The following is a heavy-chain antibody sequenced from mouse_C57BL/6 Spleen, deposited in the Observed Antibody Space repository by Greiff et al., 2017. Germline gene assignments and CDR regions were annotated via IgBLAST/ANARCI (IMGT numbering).Heavy chain of an antibody. D-gene: IGHD2-4*01. J-gene: IGHJ2*01. V-gene: IGHV1-74*01. Sequence: QVQLQQPGAELVKPGASVKVSCKASGYTFTSYWMPWVKQRPGQGLEWIGRIHPSDSDTNYNQKFKGKATLTVDKSSSTSYMQLSSLTSEDSAVYYCAMGDWYGMITTSPFDYWGQGTTLTVSS. CDR3: AMGDWYGMITTSPFDY. CDR2: IHPSDSDT. CDR1: GYTFTSYW.